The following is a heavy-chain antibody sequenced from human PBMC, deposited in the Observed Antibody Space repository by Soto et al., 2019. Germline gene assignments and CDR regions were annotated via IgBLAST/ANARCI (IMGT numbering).Heavy chain of an antibody. V-gene: IGHV1-8*01. D-gene: IGHD3-16*01. CDR1: GYTFTTYD. CDR3: ARQRRGTWYYFDH. Sequence: ASVRVSCKTSGYTFTTYDINWVRQATGQGLEWMGWINPNADKTGFAQKFQGRVTMTRDTSINTVYMELNNLRSEDTAVYYCARQRRGTWYYFDHWGQGTLVTVSS. J-gene: IGHJ4*02. CDR2: INPNADKT.